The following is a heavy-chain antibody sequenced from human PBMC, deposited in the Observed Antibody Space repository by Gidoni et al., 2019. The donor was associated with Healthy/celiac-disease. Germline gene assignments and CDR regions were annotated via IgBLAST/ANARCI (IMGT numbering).Heavy chain of an antibody. D-gene: IGHD2-15*01. CDR3: ASAYCSGGSCYLPYYYYGMDV. V-gene: IGHV3-48*03. CDR2: ISSSGSTI. Sequence: APGKGLEWVSYISSSGSTIYYADSVKGRFTISRDNAKNSLYLQMNSLRAEDTAVYYCASAYCSGGSCYLPYYYYGMDVWGQGTTVTVSS. J-gene: IGHJ6*02.